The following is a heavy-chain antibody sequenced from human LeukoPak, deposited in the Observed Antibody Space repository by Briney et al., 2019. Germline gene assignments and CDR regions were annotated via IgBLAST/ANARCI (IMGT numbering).Heavy chain of an antibody. Sequence: GGSLRLSCAASAFSLSRNFMGWVRQAPGKGLEWVSLTYIGGDTYYADSVKGRFTISRDNSKNTIYLQMNSLRVEDTAVYYCAREVGSGSYLAHAFDLWGQGTMVTVSS. CDR1: AFSLSRNF. J-gene: IGHJ3*01. CDR3: AREVGSGSYLAHAFDL. CDR2: TYIGGDT. D-gene: IGHD1-26*01. V-gene: IGHV3-53*01.